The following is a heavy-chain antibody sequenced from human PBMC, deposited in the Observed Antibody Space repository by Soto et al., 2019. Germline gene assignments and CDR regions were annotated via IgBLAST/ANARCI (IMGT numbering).Heavy chain of an antibody. CDR3: ARGRLGYCSGGSCYLSSSWFDP. J-gene: IGHJ5*02. D-gene: IGHD2-15*01. CDR2: INHSGST. Sequence: QVQLQQWGAGLLKPSETLSLTCADYGGSFSGYYWSWIRQPPGKGLEWIGEINHSGSTNYNPSLKSRVTISVDTSKNQFSLKLSSVTAADTAVYYCARGRLGYCSGGSCYLSSSWFDPWGQGTLVTVSS. CDR1: GGSFSGYY. V-gene: IGHV4-34*01.